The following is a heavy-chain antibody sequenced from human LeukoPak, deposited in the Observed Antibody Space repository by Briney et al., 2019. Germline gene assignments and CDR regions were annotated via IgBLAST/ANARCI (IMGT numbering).Heavy chain of an antibody. J-gene: IGHJ4*02. D-gene: IGHD6-13*01. CDR2: IIPIFGTA. CDR3: ARDSVWGQSSSWYHGLDY. Sequence: SVKVSCKASGGTFSSYAISWVRQAPGQGLEWMGGIIPIFGTANYAQRFQGRVTITADKSTSTAYMELSSLRSEDTAVYYCARDSVWGQSSSWYHGLDYWGQGTLVTVSS. CDR1: GGTFSSYA. V-gene: IGHV1-69*06.